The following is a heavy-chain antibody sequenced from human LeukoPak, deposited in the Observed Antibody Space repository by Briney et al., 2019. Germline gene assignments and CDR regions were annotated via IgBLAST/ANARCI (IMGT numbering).Heavy chain of an antibody. J-gene: IGHJ3*02. CDR1: GFTFSSYG. V-gene: IGHV3-30*02. Sequence: PGGSLRLSCAASGFTFSSYGMHWVRQAPGKGLEWGAFIRYDGSNKYYADSVKGRFTISRDNSKNTLYLQMNSLRAEDTAVYYCAKDLPRIAAAGIGAFDIWGQGTMVTVSS. D-gene: IGHD6-13*01. CDR2: IRYDGSNK. CDR3: AKDLPRIAAAGIGAFDI.